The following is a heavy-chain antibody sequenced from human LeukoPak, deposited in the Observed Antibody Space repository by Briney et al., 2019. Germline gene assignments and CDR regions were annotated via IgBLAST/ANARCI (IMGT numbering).Heavy chain of an antibody. V-gene: IGHV3-23*01. CDR1: GFTFSSYA. J-gene: IGHJ4*02. Sequence: GGSLRLSCAASGFTFSSYAMGWVRQAPGKGLEWVSYISGSGGSTYYADSVEGRFTITRDDSKNTQYLQMNSLRAEDTAVYYCAKAVTEYFDYWGQGTLVTVSS. CDR2: ISGSGGST. D-gene: IGHD2-21*02. CDR3: AKAVTEYFDY.